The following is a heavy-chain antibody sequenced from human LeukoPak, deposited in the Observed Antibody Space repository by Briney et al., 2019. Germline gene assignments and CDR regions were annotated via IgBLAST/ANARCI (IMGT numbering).Heavy chain of an antibody. V-gene: IGHV4-34*01. CDR2: INHSGST. D-gene: IGHD3-10*01. Sequence: SETLSLTCAVYGGSFSGYYWSWIRQPPGKGLEWIGEINHSGSTNYNPSLKSRVTISVDTSKNQFSLKLSSVTAVDTAVYYCARILILTGPYGSGSSQTYFDYWGQGTLVTVSS. J-gene: IGHJ4*02. CDR3: ARILILTGPYGSGSSQTYFDY. CDR1: GGSFSGYY.